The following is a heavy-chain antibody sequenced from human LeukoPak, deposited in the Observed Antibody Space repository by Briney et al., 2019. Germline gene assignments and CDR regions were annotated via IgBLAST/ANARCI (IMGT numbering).Heavy chain of an antibody. V-gene: IGHV3-48*04. Sequence: GGSLRLSCAASGFIFSSYWMSWVRQAPGKGLEWVSYISSSGSTIYYAGSVKGRFTISRDNAKNSLYLQMNSLRAEDTAVYYCARVLDYGGTFDYWGQGTLVTVSS. D-gene: IGHD4-23*01. CDR1: GFIFSSYW. J-gene: IGHJ4*02. CDR2: ISSSGSTI. CDR3: ARVLDYGGTFDY.